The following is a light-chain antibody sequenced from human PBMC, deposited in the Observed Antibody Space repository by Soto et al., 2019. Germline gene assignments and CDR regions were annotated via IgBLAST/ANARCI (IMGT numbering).Light chain of an antibody. CDR1: SGHSSYI. Sequence: QLVLTQSSSAPASLGSSVKLTCTLSSGHSSYIIAWHQKQPGKAPRYLMKLEGSGSYNKGSGVPDRFSGPSAGADRYLTISNLQFEDEADYYCETWDFNTRVFGGGTKLTVL. J-gene: IGLJ3*02. CDR3: ETWDFNTRV. V-gene: IGLV4-60*02. CDR2: LEGSGSY.